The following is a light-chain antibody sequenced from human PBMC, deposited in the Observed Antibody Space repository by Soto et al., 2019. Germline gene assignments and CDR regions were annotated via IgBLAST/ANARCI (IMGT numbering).Light chain of an antibody. CDR3: QHYNTYPWT. Sequence: DIQMTQSPSTLSASVGDRVTITCRASQSISSWLAWYQQKPGKAPKVRIYKASSLESGVPSRFSGSGSVTEFTLTIISLQPVDFATYYCQHYNTYPWTFGQGTQVEIK. J-gene: IGKJ1*01. CDR1: QSISSW. CDR2: KAS. V-gene: IGKV1-5*03.